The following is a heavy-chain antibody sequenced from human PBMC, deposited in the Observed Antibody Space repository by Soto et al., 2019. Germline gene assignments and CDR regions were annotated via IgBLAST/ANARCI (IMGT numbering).Heavy chain of an antibody. CDR3: ASSGIVGREVNTWFDP. CDR2: ISYRGST. V-gene: IGHV4-59*01. J-gene: IGHJ5*02. CDR1: AGSITTSY. Sequence: SETLSLTCTVSAGSITTSYWSWIRQPLGKALEWIGYISYRGSTNYNPSLKSRLTISIDTSKSQISLRLTSMTTADTAVYYCASSGIVGREVNTWFDPWGQGTLVTVSS. D-gene: IGHD3-22*01.